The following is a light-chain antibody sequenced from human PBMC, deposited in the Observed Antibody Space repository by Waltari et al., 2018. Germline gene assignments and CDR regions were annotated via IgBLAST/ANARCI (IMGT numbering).Light chain of an antibody. V-gene: IGLV1-47*01. Sequence: QSVLTQPPSLSGTPGQRVTISCSGSSPNIGTTYVFWYQQFPGRAPKLLIYLDDHRPSGVPDRFSASKSGSSASLTISGLRPEDEADYHCAGWDDSLTGVVFGGGTKLTV. CDR3: AGWDDSLTGVV. CDR2: LDD. CDR1: SPNIGTTY. J-gene: IGLJ2*01.